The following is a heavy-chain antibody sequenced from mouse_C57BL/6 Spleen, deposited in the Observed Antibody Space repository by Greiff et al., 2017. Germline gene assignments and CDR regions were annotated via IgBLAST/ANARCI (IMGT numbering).Heavy chain of an antibody. CDR1: GFNIKDYY. Sequence: EVQLKDSGAELVKPGASVKLSCTASGFNIKDYYMHWVKQRTEQGLEWIGRIDPEDGETKYAPKFQGKATITADTSSNTAYLQLSSLTSEDTAVYYCARSASIYYGNPYYFDYWGQGTTLTVSS. J-gene: IGHJ2*01. D-gene: IGHD2-1*01. CDR3: ARSASIYYGNPYYFDY. CDR2: IDPEDGET. V-gene: IGHV14-2*01.